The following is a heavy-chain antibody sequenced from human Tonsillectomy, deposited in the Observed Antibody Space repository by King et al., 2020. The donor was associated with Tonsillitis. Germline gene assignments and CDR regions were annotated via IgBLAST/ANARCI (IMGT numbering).Heavy chain of an antibody. CDR1: GYIYDNYW. Sequence: EVQLVESGPEVKKPGESLRISCTGSGYIYDNYWIVWVRQMPGKGLEWMGSINPSDFNTDYSPSYQGHVTISTDKSVNTAYLQWSSLRASDTAIYYCAGGNMISFGGDVVGNWLDSWGQGSLVTVSS. J-gene: IGHJ5*01. CDR3: AGGNMISFGGDVVGNWLDS. CDR2: INPSDFNT. D-gene: IGHD3-16*02. V-gene: IGHV5-10-1*01.